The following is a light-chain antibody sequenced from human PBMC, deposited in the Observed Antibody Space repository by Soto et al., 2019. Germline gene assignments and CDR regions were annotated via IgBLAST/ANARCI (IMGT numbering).Light chain of an antibody. CDR2: AAS. V-gene: IGKV1-39*01. J-gene: IGKJ1*01. CDR1: QSISSY. CDR3: QQSYSTPK. Sequence: DIQMTQSPSSLSASVGDRVPITCRASQSISSYLNWYQQKPGKAPKLLIYAASILQSGVPSRFSGSGSGTDFTLTISSLQPEDFATYYCQQSYSTPKFGQGTKVEIK.